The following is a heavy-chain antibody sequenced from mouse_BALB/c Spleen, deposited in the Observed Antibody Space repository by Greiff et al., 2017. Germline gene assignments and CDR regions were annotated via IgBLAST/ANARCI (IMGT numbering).Heavy chain of an antibody. V-gene: IGHV3-8*02. CDR3: ARLYGNSYYFDY. Sequence: EVKLMESGPSLVKPSQTLSLTCSVTGDSITSGYWNWIRKFPGNKLEYMGYISYSGSTYYNPSLKSRISITRDTSKNQYYLQLNSVTTEDTATYYCARLYGNSYYFDYWGQGTTLTVSS. CDR2: ISYSGST. CDR1: GDSITSGY. J-gene: IGHJ2*01. D-gene: IGHD2-1*01.